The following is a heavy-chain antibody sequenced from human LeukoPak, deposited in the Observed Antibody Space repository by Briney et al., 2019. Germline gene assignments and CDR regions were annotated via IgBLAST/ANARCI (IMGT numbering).Heavy chain of an antibody. J-gene: IGHJ6*02. V-gene: IGHV3-9*01. CDR1: GFTFDDYA. Sequence: GGSLRLSCAASGFTFDDYAMHWVRQAPGKGLEWVSGISWNSGSIGYADSVKGRFTISRDNSKNTLYLQMNSLRAEDTAVYYCAKDPYDFWSGIYGMDVWGQGTTVTVSS. D-gene: IGHD3-3*01. CDR2: ISWNSGSI. CDR3: AKDPYDFWSGIYGMDV.